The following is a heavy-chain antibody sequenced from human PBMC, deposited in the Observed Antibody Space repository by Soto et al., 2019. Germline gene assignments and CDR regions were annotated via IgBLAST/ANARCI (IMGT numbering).Heavy chain of an antibody. D-gene: IGHD3-9*01. CDR1: GYTFTHFY. CDR2: ISPHNFNT. V-gene: IGHV1-18*01. Sequence: ASVKVSFKASGYTFTHFYITWVRQAPGQGLDWMGAISPHNFNTNYAQKFRGRVTLTTEKSTNTAYMDLRSLTSDDTAVYYCARDEGGYDILTGYYKAHHFDYWGQGVPVTVSS. J-gene: IGHJ4*02. CDR3: ARDEGGYDILTGYYKAHHFDY.